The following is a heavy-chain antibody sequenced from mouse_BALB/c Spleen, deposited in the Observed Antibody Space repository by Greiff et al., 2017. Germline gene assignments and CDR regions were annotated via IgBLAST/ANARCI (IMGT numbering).Heavy chain of an antibody. CDR3: ASLITTATQYAMDY. J-gene: IGHJ4*01. V-gene: IGHV2-2*02. Sequence: VKLEESGPGLVQPSQSLSITCTVSGFSLTSYGVHWVRQSPGKGLEWLGVIWSGGSTDYNAAFISRLSISKDNSKSQVFFKMNSLQANDTAIYYCASLITTATQYAMDYWGQGTSVTVSS. D-gene: IGHD1-2*01. CDR2: IWSGGST. CDR1: GFSLTSYG.